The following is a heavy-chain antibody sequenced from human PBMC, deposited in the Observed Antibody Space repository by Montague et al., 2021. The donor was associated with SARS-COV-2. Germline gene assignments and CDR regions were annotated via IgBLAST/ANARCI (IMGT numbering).Heavy chain of an antibody. J-gene: IGHJ5*02. CDR1: GASISSDNW. D-gene: IGHD2-2*01. Sequence: SETLSLTCAVSGASISSDNWWNWVRQSPGKGLEWIGEICQAVGTNYNPSLKSRVTIAVDNLSNQVSLKMTSVTAADTAIYYCARVVRGCSGHSCYFDPWGQGTLVTVSS. V-gene: IGHV4-4*02. CDR2: ICQAVGT. CDR3: ARVVRGCSGHSCYFDP.